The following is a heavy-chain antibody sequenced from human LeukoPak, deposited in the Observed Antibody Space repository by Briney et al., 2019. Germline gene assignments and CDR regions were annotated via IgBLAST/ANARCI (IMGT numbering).Heavy chain of an antibody. J-gene: IGHJ5*02. Sequence: GASVKVSCKSSGDTFTSHYIHWVRQVPGQGLEWMGIIAPGGGNITNAQKFQDRVTMTRDTSTSTVYMELSSMRSDDTAVYFCAGSSHQRNWFDPWGQGTLVTVSS. CDR3: AGSSHQRNWFDP. CDR1: GDTFTSHY. CDR2: IAPGGGNI. V-gene: IGHV1-46*01. D-gene: IGHD3-10*01.